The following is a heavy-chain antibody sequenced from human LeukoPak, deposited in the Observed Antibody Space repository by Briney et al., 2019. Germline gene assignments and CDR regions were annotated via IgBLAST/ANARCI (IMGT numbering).Heavy chain of an antibody. J-gene: IGHJ4*02. Sequence: GGSLRLSCAASGFTFSSYSMNWVRQAPGKGLEWVSSISSSSSYIYYADSVKGRFTISRDNAKNSLYLQMNSLRAEDTAVYYCARGKYYYDSSGSPDYWGQGTLVTVSS. D-gene: IGHD3-22*01. CDR3: ARGKYYYDSSGSPDY. V-gene: IGHV3-21*01. CDR2: ISSSSSYI. CDR1: GFTFSSYS.